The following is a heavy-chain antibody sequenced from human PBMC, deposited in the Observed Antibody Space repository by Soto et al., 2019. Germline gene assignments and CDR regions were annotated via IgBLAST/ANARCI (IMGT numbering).Heavy chain of an antibody. CDR1: GFTFTTYG. CDR2: ISGSGGST. Sequence: EVQLLESGGGLVQPGGSLRLSCAASGFTFTTYGMSWVRQTPGKGLERVSAISGSGGSTYYCDSVKGRFTISRDNSKNTLYLQMNSLRAEDTAVYYCAKGAHYHGSGIFPLDYWGQGSLVTVSS. J-gene: IGHJ4*02. V-gene: IGHV3-23*02. D-gene: IGHD3-10*01. CDR3: AKGAHYHGSGIFPLDY.